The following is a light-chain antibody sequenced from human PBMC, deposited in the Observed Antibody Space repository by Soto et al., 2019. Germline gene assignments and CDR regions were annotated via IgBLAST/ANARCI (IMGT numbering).Light chain of an antibody. CDR1: SSNIGSNT. Sequence: VLTQPPSASGTPVQRVTISCSGSSSNIGSNTVNWYQQLPGTAPKLLIYSNNQRPSGVPDRFSGSKSGTSASLAISGLQSEDEADYYCAAWDDSLNGYVFGTGTKVTVL. CDR2: SNN. J-gene: IGLJ1*01. CDR3: AAWDDSLNGYV. V-gene: IGLV1-44*01.